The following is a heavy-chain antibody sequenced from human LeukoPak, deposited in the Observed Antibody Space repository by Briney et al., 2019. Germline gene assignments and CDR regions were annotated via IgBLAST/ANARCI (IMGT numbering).Heavy chain of an antibody. CDR3: AREDEDAFDI. J-gene: IGHJ3*02. V-gene: IGHV3-48*03. Sequence: GGSLRLSCAASGFTFSSYEMNWGRAAPGKGMEWVSYISSCGSLIFYADSVMGRFTLSRDNARNSLYLQMNSLRAEDTAVYYCAREDEDAFDIWGQGTMVTVSS. CDR2: ISSCGSLI. CDR1: GFTFSSYE.